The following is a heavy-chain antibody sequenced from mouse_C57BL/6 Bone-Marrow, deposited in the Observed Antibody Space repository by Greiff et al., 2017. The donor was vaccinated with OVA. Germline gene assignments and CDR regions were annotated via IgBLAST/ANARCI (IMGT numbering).Heavy chain of an antibody. D-gene: IGHD2-3*01. Sequence: VQLQQPGAELVKPGASVKLSCKASGYTFTSYWMQWVKQRPGQGLEWIGEIDPSDSYTNYNQKFKGKATLTVDTSSSTAYMQLRSLTSEDSAVYYCSIEGVTTPSRDVWGPGTLVTVSA. CDR2: IDPSDSYT. V-gene: IGHV1-50*01. J-gene: IGHJ3*01. CDR1: GYTFTSYW. CDR3: SIEGVTTPSRDV.